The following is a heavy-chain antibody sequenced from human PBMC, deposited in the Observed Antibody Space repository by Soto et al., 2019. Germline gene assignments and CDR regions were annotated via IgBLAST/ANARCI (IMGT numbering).Heavy chain of an antibody. D-gene: IGHD1-1*01. V-gene: IGHV3-9*01. CDR1: GFIFDDFA. Sequence: DVQLVESGGGLVQPGRSLRLSCAASGFIFDDFAMHWVRQAPGKCLEWVSGLSWNSGSTDYAASVKGRFIISRDNARNSLYLLMNSLRPEDTALYYCARDTVSDTWNDPFDYWGQGALVIVS. CDR2: LSWNSGST. CDR3: ARDTVSDTWNDPFDY. J-gene: IGHJ4*02.